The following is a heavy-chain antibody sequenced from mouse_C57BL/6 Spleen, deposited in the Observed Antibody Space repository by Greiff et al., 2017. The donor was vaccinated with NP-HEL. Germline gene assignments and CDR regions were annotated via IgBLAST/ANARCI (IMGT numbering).Heavy chain of an antibody. V-gene: IGHV1-61*01. CDR2: IYPSDSET. CDR1: GYTFTSYW. D-gene: IGHD1-1*01. J-gene: IGHJ1*03. CDR3: AAGSSNWYFDV. Sequence: QVHVKQPGAELVRPGSSVKLSCKASGYTFTSYWMDWVKQRPGQGLEWIGNIYPSDSETHYNQKFKDKATLTVDKSSSTAYMQLSSLTSEDSAVYYCAAGSSNWYFDVWGTGTTVTVSS.